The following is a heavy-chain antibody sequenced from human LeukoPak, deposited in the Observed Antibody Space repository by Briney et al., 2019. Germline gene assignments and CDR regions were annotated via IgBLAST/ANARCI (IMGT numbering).Heavy chain of an antibody. V-gene: IGHV4-30-4*01. Sequence: SETLSLTCTVSGGSISSGDYYWSWIRQPPGKGLEWIGYIYYSGSTYYNPSLKSRVTISVDTSKNQFSLKLSSVTAADTAVYYCARRVIVVVPALYYYYYYMDVWGKGTTVTVSS. J-gene: IGHJ6*03. CDR2: IYYSGST. D-gene: IGHD2-2*01. CDR3: ARRVIVVVPALYYYYYYMDV. CDR1: GGSISSGDYY.